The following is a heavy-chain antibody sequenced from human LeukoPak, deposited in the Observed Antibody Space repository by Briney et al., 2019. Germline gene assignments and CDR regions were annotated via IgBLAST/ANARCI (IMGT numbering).Heavy chain of an antibody. J-gene: IGHJ5*02. V-gene: IGHV1-2*02. CDR3: ARDQVDCSGGTCYSVFWFDP. CDR2: INPNSGGT. CDR1: GYTFTGYY. D-gene: IGHD2-15*01. Sequence: ASVKVSCKASGYTFTGYYMHWVRQAPGQGLEWMGWINPNSGGTNYAQKFQGRVTMTRDTSISTAYMELSRLRSDDTAVYYCARDQVDCSGGTCYSVFWFDPWGQGTLVTVSS.